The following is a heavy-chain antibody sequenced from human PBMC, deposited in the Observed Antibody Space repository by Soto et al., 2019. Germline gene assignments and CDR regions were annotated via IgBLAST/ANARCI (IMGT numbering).Heavy chain of an antibody. Sequence: ASVKVSCKASGYTFTSYDINWVRQATGQGLEWMGWMNPNSGNTGYAQKFQGRVTMIRNTSISTAYMELSSLRSEDTAVYYCARGDQAYYDSSGYYNYWGQGTLVTVSS. J-gene: IGHJ4*02. V-gene: IGHV1-8*01. CDR2: MNPNSGNT. CDR1: GYTFTSYD. CDR3: ARGDQAYYDSSGYYNY. D-gene: IGHD3-22*01.